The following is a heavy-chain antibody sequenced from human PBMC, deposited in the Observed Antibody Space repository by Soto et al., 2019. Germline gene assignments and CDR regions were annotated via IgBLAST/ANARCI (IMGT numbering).Heavy chain of an antibody. V-gene: IGHV1-18*01. CDR1: GYTFTSYG. CDR3: GRDYVRVKFDY. J-gene: IGHJ4*02. D-gene: IGHD3-10*02. Sequence: QVQLVQSGAEVKKPGASVKVSCKASGYTFTSYGISWVRQAPGQGPDWLGWISAYNGNTNSAQKLQGRVTLTTDTATSTASMELRSLISDDTAVYCCGRDYVRVKFDYCSQRTLVNVAS. CDR2: ISAYNGNT.